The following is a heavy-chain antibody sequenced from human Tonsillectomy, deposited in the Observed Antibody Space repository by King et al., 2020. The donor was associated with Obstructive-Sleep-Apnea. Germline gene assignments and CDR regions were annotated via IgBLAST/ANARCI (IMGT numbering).Heavy chain of an antibody. CDR2: ISTSSSHT. V-gene: IGHV3-11*06. J-gene: IGHJ6*02. CDR1: GFTFSDYY. Sequence: VQLVESWGGSVKPGGSLRLSGAASGFTFSDYYMTWIRQAPGKGLEWVSYISTSSSHTDYADSVKGRLTISRDNAKNTLYLQMNSLRTEDTALYYCTRGHYGMDVWGQGTTVTVSS. CDR3: TRGHYGMDV.